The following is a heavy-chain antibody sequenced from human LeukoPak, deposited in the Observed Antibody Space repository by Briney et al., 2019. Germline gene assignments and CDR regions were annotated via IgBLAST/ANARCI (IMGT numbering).Heavy chain of an antibody. D-gene: IGHD6-13*01. CDR3: ARLSSSWYGTFDY. V-gene: IGHV4-39*01. Sequence: SETLSLTCTVSGGSISSSSYYWGWIRQPPGKGLEWIGSIYYSGSTYYNPSLKSRVTISVDTSKNQSSLKLSSVTAADTAVYYCARLSSSWYGTFDYWGQGTLVTVSS. CDR2: IYYSGST. J-gene: IGHJ4*02. CDR1: GGSISSSSYY.